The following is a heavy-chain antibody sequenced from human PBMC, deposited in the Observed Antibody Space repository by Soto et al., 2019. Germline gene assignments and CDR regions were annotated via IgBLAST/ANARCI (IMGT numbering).Heavy chain of an antibody. CDR2: IYHSGKT. CDR3: TRVEGWTEAAGPSYWHFDV. Sequence: QVQLQESGPGLVKPSGTLSLTCAVSGASIISSDWWAWVRQPPGKGLEWIGEIYHSGKTNYNPSLKSRVTISVDKSKNQFSLQLAPAAAADTAVYYCTRVEGWTEAAGPSYWHFDVWGRGTLVTVSS. J-gene: IGHJ2*01. D-gene: IGHD6-13*01. V-gene: IGHV4-4*02. CDR1: GASIISSDW.